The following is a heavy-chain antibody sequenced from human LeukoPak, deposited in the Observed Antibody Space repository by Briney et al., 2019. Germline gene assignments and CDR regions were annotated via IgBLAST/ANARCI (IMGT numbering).Heavy chain of an antibody. J-gene: IGHJ2*01. CDR2: IWYDGSNK. Sequence: GGSLRLSCAASGFTFSSYGMHWVRQAPGKGLEWVAVIWYDGSNKYYADSVKGRFTISRDNAKNTLYLQMNSLRAEDTAVYYCARGNWYFDLWGRGTLVTVSS. CDR3: ARGNWYFDL. V-gene: IGHV3-33*01. CDR1: GFTFSSYG.